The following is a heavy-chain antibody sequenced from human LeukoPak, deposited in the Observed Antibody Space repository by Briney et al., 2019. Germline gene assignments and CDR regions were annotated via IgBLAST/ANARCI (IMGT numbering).Heavy chain of an antibody. CDR3: ARDRRYDYSDHREAFDI. D-gene: IGHD4-17*01. V-gene: IGHV3-53*01. J-gene: IGHJ3*02. CDR2: IHSGGST. CDR1: GFTVSSNY. Sequence: PGGSLRLSCAASGFTVSSNYMSWVRQAPGKGLEWVSVIHSGGSTYYAASVKGRFTISRDNSKNTLYLQMNSLRAEDTAVYYCARDRRYDYSDHREAFDIWGQGTMVTVSS.